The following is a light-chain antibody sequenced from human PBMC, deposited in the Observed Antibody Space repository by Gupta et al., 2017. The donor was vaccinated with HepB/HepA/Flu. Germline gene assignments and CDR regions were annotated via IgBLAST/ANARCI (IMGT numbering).Light chain of an antibody. CDR1: NIGSKN. V-gene: IGLV3-9*01. CDR2: RDS. J-gene: IGLJ2*01. Sequence: SYELTQPLSVSVALGQTARITCGGNNIGSKNVHWYQQKPGQAPVLVIYRDSNRPSEIPERFSGSNSGNTATLTISRAQAGDEADYYCQAWDITTAHGVFGGGTNLTVL. CDR3: QAWDITTAHGV.